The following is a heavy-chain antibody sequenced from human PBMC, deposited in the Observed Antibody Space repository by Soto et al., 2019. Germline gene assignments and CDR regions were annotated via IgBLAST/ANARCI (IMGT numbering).Heavy chain of an antibody. D-gene: IGHD1-1*01. CDR1: GFNTRFYS. V-gene: IGHV3-23*01. CDR3: PKGEMCTIRNSFDH. Sequence: GSLRLSCTASGFNTRFYSMSWVRQTPGKGLEWVAALSRSGGATYYADSVRGRFTISRDASKDTSFLQMRNLRAEDTAIYYCPKGEMCTIRNSFDHWRQGTLVTVSS. CDR2: LSRSGGAT. J-gene: IGHJ5*02.